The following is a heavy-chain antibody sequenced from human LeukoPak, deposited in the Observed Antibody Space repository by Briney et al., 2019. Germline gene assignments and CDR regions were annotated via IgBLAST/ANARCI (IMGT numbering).Heavy chain of an antibody. J-gene: IGHJ4*02. Sequence: GGSLRLSCAASGFTSSSYALNWVRQAPGKGLEWVSVIYSGGSTYYADSVKGRFTISRDNSKNTLYLQMNSLRAEDTAVYYCARGRGGFWRTEIDYWGQGTLVTVSS. D-gene: IGHD3-3*01. V-gene: IGHV3-53*01. CDR1: GFTSSSYA. CDR2: IYSGGST. CDR3: ARGRGGFWRTEIDY.